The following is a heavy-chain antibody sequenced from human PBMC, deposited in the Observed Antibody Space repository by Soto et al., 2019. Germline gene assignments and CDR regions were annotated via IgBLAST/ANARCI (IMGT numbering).Heavy chain of an antibody. CDR1: GFTFSSYS. Sequence: LRLSCAASGFTFSSYSMNWVRQAPGKGLEWVSYISSSSSTIYYADSVKGRFTISRDNAKNSLYLQMNSLRDEDTAVYYCARDNIAVAGTHYYYGMDVWGQGTTVTVS. D-gene: IGHD6-19*01. CDR2: ISSSSSTI. CDR3: ARDNIAVAGTHYYYGMDV. J-gene: IGHJ6*02. V-gene: IGHV3-48*02.